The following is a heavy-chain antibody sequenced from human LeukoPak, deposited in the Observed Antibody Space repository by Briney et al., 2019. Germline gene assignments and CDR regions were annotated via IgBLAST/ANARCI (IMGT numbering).Heavy chain of an antibody. J-gene: IGHJ4*02. V-gene: IGHV3-23*01. CDR2: ITGIGGTT. CDR1: GFTFSSCL. Sequence: GSLRLSCAASGFTFSSCLMSWVRQAPGKGLEWVSGITGIGGTTYYADSVKGRFTISRDNSKNTLYLQMNSLRAEYTALYYCARKLWHRNDCWGQGTLVAVSS. D-gene: IGHD3-16*01. CDR3: ARKLWHRNDC.